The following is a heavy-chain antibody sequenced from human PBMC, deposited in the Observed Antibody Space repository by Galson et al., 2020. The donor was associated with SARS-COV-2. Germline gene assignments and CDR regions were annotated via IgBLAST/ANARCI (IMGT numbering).Heavy chain of an antibody. J-gene: IGHJ6*02. D-gene: IGHD3-9*01. CDR1: GFTFSSYG. Sequence: GGSLRLSCAASGFTFSSYGMHWVRQAPGKGLEWVAVISYDESNKYYADSVKGRFTIARDNSKNTLFLQMNSLGAEDTAVYYCAKSPGTYYDILTGYPYYGMDVWGQGTTVTVSS. CDR2: ISYDESNK. CDR3: AKSPGTYYDILTGYPYYGMDV. V-gene: IGHV3-30*18.